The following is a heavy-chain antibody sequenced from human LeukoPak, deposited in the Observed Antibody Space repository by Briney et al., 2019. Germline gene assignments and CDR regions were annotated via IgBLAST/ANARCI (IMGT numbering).Heavy chain of an antibody. CDR3: ASNHVYCSSTSCLDY. V-gene: IGHV4-59*08. CDR2: IYYSGST. CDR1: GGSIRSYY. D-gene: IGHD2-2*01. J-gene: IGHJ4*02. Sequence: SETLSLTCTVSGGSIRSYYWSWIRQPPGKGLEGIGYIYYSGSTNYNPSLKSRVTISVDTSKNQFSLKLSSVTAADTAEYYCASNHVYCSSTSCLDYWGQGTLVTVSS.